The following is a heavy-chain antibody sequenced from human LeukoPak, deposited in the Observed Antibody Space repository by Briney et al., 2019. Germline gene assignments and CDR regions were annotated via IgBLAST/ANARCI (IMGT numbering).Heavy chain of an antibody. V-gene: IGHV4-61*02. CDR3: ARESDYGSAEYYFDY. Sequence: PSQTLSLTCTVSGGSISSGGHYWSWIRQPAGKGLEYLGRISSTGSTNYNPSLRSRVTISADTSKNHFSLKLTSVTAADTAVYYCARESDYGSAEYYFDYWGQGTLVTVSS. J-gene: IGHJ4*02. CDR2: ISSTGST. D-gene: IGHD3-10*01. CDR1: GGSISSGGHY.